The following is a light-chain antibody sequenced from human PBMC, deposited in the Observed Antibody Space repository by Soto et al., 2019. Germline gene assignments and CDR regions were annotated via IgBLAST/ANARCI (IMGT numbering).Light chain of an antibody. V-gene: IGKV1-5*03. CDR3: QHYNSYSEA. Sequence: DIQMTQSPSTVSAFLGDRVTITCRASQSISTSLAWYQQKPGKAPKLLIYLASSLESGVPARFSGSGSATDFTLSISSLQPDDFATYYCQHYNSYSEAFGRGTKVDIK. CDR2: LAS. CDR1: QSISTS. J-gene: IGKJ1*01.